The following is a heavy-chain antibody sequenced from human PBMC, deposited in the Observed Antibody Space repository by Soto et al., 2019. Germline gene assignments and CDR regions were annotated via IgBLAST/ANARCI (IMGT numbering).Heavy chain of an antibody. D-gene: IGHD6-19*01. V-gene: IGHV3-23*01. J-gene: IGHJ4*02. CDR3: AKGSSASRPYFFDY. Sequence: HPGGSLRLSCAASGFTLGTYAMSWVRQAPGKGLEWVAAISGSGGSTYYADSVKGRFTISRDNSKTTLYLQMNSLRADDTAVYYCAKGSSASRPYFFDYWGQGSLVTVSS. CDR2: ISGSGGST. CDR1: GFTLGTYA.